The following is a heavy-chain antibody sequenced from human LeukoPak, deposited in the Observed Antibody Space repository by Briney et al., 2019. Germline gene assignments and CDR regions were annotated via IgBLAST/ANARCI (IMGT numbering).Heavy chain of an antibody. CDR2: IQYDGSNK. V-gene: IGHV3-30*02. Sequence: GGSLRLSCAASGFTFSSYGMHWVRQAPGPGLEWVAFIQYDGSNKYYPDSVKGRFTISRDNSKNTLYLQMNSLRAEDTAVYYCAKDGYSYGGSYMEVWGKRTTVSVSS. D-gene: IGHD5-18*01. CDR1: GFTFSSYG. CDR3: AKDGYSYGGSYMEV. J-gene: IGHJ6*03.